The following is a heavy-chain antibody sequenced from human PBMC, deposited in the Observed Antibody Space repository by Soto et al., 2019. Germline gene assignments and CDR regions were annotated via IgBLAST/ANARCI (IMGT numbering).Heavy chain of an antibody. CDR2: IYYSGST. CDR1: GGSISSYY. Sequence: PSETLSLTCTVSGGSISSYYWSWIRQPPGKGLEWIGYIYYSGSTNYNPSLKSRVTISVDTSKNQFSLKLSSVTAADTAVYYCARRASSSWYVWFDPWGQGTLVTVSS. D-gene: IGHD6-13*01. J-gene: IGHJ5*02. V-gene: IGHV4-59*12. CDR3: ARRASSSWYVWFDP.